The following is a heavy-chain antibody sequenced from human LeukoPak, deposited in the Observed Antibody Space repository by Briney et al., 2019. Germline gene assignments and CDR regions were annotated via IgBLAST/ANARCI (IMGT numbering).Heavy chain of an antibody. D-gene: IGHD4-17*01. J-gene: IGHJ4*02. V-gene: IGHV1-2*02. Sequence: ASVKVSCKASRYTLTGYYMHWVRQAPGQGLEWMGWINPNSGGTNNAQKFQGRVTMTRDTSISTAYMELSRLTSDDTAVYYCASGSYGDYEIDYWGQGTLVTVSS. CDR1: RYTLTGYY. CDR3: ASGSYGDYEIDY. CDR2: INPNSGGT.